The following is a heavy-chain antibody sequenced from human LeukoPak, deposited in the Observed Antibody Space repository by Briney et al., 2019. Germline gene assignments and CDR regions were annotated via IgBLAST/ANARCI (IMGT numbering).Heavy chain of an antibody. CDR3: ASQLYSSGWSYYYYYGMDV. D-gene: IGHD6-19*01. J-gene: IGHJ6*02. V-gene: IGHV3-66*04. Sequence: GGSLRLSCAASGFTVSSNYMSWVRQAPGKGLEWVSVIYSGGSTYYADSVKGRFTISRDNSKNTLYLQMNSLRAEDTAVYYCASQLYSSGWSYYYYYGMDVWGQGTTVTVS. CDR1: GFTVSSNY. CDR2: IYSGGST.